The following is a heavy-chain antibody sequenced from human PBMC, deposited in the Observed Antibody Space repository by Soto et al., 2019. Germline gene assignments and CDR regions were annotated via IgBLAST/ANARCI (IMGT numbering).Heavy chain of an antibody. V-gene: IGHV1-18*01. J-gene: IGHJ4*02. Sequence: QVHLVQSGAEVRKPGASVKVSCKGSGYTFTSYGITWVRQAPGQGLEWMGWISAHNGNTNYAQKLQGRVTVTRDTHTSTAYMELRGLRCDTTAVYYCARGRYGAYWGQGALVTVSS. CDR3: ARGRYGAY. D-gene: IGHD3-10*01. CDR2: ISAHNGNT. CDR1: GYTFTSYG.